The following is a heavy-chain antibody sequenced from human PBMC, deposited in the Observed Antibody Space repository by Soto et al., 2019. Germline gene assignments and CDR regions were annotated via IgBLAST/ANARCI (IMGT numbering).Heavy chain of an antibody. CDR2: INHSGST. Sequence: KSSETLSLTCAVYGGSFSGYYWSWIRQPPGKGLEWIGEINHSGSTNYNPSLKSRVTISVDTSKNQFSLKLSSVTAADTTVYYCARTPYSPSYYFDYWGQGTLVTVSS. V-gene: IGHV4-34*01. CDR3: ARTPYSPSYYFDY. CDR1: GGSFSGYY. J-gene: IGHJ4*02. D-gene: IGHD2-15*01.